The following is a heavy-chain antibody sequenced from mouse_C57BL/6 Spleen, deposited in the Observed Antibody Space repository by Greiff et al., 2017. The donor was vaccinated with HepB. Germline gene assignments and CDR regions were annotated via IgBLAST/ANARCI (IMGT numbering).Heavy chain of an antibody. V-gene: IGHV1-81*01. CDR3: ARDSSGSPFDY. D-gene: IGHD3-2*02. CDR2: IYPRSGNT. J-gene: IGHJ2*01. CDR1: GYTFTSYG. Sequence: VQLQQSGAELARPGASVKLSCKASGYTFTSYGISWVKQRTGQGLEWIGEIYPRSGNTYYNEKFKGKATLPADKSSRTAYMELRSLTSEDSAVYFCARDSSGSPFDYGGQGTTLTVSS.